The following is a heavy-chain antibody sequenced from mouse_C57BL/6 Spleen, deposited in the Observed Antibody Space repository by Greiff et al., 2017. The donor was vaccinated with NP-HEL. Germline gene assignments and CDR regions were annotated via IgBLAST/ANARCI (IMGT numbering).Heavy chain of an antibody. J-gene: IGHJ4*01. CDR3: ARRELRYAMDY. Sequence: HVQLQQPGAELVMPGASVKLSCKASGYTFTSYWMHWVKQRPGQGLEWIGEIDPSDSYTNYNQKFKGKSTLTVDKSSSTAYMQLSSLTSEDSAVYYCARRELRYAMDYWGQGTSVTVSS. V-gene: IGHV1-69*01. D-gene: IGHD6-1*01. CDR2: IDPSDSYT. CDR1: GYTFTSYW.